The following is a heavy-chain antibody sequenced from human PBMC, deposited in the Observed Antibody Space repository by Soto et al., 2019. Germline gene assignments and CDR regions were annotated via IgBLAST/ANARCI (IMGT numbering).Heavy chain of an antibody. J-gene: IGHJ4*02. CDR3: AKGAYSNYGNFDY. CDR2: MNGGGRNT. Sequence: PGGSLRLSCAASGFTFSTYGMSWVRQAPGKGLEWVSTMNGGGRNTYYADSVKGRFTISRDNSKNTLYLQMNSLRAEDTAVYSCAKGAYSNYGNFDYWGQGTLVTVSS. CDR1: GFTFSTYG. D-gene: IGHD4-4*01. V-gene: IGHV3-23*01.